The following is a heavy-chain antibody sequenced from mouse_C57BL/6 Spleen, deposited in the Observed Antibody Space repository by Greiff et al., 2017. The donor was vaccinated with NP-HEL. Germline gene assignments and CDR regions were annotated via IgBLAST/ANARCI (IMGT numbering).Heavy chain of an antibody. CDR2: IYPGDGDT. CDR1: GYAFSSSW. D-gene: IGHD1-1*01. Sequence: QVQLQQSGPELVKPGASVKISCNASGYAFSSSWMNWVKQRPGKGLEWIGRIYPGDGDTNYNGKFKGKATLTADKSSSTAYMQLSSLTSEDSAVYFCASSYGSSWFAYWGQGTLVTVSA. CDR3: ASSYGSSWFAY. J-gene: IGHJ3*01. V-gene: IGHV1-82*01.